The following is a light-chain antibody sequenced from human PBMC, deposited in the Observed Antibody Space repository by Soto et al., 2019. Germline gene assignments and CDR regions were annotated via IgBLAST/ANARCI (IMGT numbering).Light chain of an antibody. CDR2: KAS. Sequence: DIQMTQTPSTLSASVGDRVTITCRASQSISSWLAWYQQKPGTAPKLLIYKASSLESGVPSRFSGSGSGTEFTLTISSLQPEDFATYYCQQYDTYLYTFGQGTKVDIK. CDR3: QQYDTYLYT. V-gene: IGKV1-5*03. J-gene: IGKJ2*01. CDR1: QSISSW.